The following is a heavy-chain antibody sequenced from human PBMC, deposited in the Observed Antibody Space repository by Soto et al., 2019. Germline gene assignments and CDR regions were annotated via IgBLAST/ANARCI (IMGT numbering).Heavy chain of an antibody. CDR2: ISYDGSNK. V-gene: IGHV3-30-3*01. Sequence: GGSVRLSCAASGFTFSSYAMHWVRQAPGKGLEWVAVISYDGSNKYYADSVKGRFTISRDNSKNTLYLQMNSLRAEDTAVYYCARSEMELGAYKWFDPWGQGTLGTGS. CDR1: GFTFSSYA. CDR3: ARSEMELGAYKWFDP. J-gene: IGHJ5*02. D-gene: IGHD1-7*01.